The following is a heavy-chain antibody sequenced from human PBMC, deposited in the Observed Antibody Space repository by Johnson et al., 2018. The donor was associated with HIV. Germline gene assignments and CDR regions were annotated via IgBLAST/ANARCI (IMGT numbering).Heavy chain of an antibody. CDR1: GFTFSSYA. CDR2: ISYDGSNK. V-gene: IGHV3-30-3*01. CDR3: AREWLRSRGGAFDI. J-gene: IGHJ3*02. D-gene: IGHD5-12*01. Sequence: QVQLMESGGGVVQPGRSLRLSCAASGFTFSSYAMYWVRQAPGKGLEWVAVISYDGSNKYYADSVKGRFTISRDNSKNTLYLQMNSLRAEDTAVYYCAREWLRSRGGAFDIWGQGTMVTVSS.